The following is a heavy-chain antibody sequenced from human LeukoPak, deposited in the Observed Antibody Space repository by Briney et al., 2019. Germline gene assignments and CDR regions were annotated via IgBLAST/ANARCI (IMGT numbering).Heavy chain of an antibody. CDR1: GYNFITYW. D-gene: IGHD6-13*01. CDR3: ARHRVDSSSPRGMDV. J-gene: IGHJ6*02. V-gene: IGHV5-51*01. Sequence: GEPLKISCKGSGYNFITYWIGWVRQMPGKGLELMGIIYPANSDTRYSPSFQGQVTFSVDKSISTAYLQRSSLKASDTAMYYCARHRVDSSSPRGMDVWGQGTTVTVSS. CDR2: IYPANSDT.